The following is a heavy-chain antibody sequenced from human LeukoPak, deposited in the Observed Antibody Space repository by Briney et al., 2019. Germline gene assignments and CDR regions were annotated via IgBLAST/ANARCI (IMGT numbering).Heavy chain of an antibody. CDR1: GGSFRDHY. CDR2: ISDSGKT. J-gene: IGHJ6*02. V-gene: IGHV4-34*01. D-gene: IGHD1-26*01. CDR3: ARGAHGNCYYYYGLDV. Sequence: KPSETLSLTCAVYGGSFRDHYWSWIRQPPGKGLEWIGEISDSGKTNYNPSLKSRVTISVDTSKNQFSLKLSSVTAADTAVYYCARGAHGNCYYYYGLDVWGQGTTVTVSS.